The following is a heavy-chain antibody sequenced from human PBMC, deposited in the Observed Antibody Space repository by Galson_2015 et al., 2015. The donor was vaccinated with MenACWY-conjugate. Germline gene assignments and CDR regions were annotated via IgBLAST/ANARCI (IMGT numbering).Heavy chain of an antibody. D-gene: IGHD3-9*01. CDR3: AREVSAVTGADY. V-gene: IGHV3-48*04. Sequence: SLRLSCAASGFTFSTYNMNWVHQAPGKGLEWVSYISTSSSLIMYADSVKGRFTISRDDAKNSLYLQMNSLRAEDTAVYYCAREVSAVTGADYWGQGTLVTVSS. CDR2: ISTSSSLI. J-gene: IGHJ4*02. CDR1: GFTFSTYN.